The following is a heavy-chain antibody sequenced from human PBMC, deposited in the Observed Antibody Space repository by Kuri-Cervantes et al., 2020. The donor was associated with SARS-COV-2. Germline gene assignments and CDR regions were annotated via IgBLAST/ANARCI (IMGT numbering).Heavy chain of an antibody. J-gene: IGHJ3*02. CDR3: ARAHTFLEWSSDAFDI. CDR2: ISGSGGST. CDR1: GFTFSSYA. D-gene: IGHD3-3*01. V-gene: IGHV3-23*01. Sequence: GGSLRLSCTASGFTFSSYAMSWVRQAPGKGLEWVSAISGSGGSTYYADSVKGRFTISRDNSKNTLYLQMNSLRAEDRALYYCARAHTFLEWSSDAFDIWGQGTMVTVSS.